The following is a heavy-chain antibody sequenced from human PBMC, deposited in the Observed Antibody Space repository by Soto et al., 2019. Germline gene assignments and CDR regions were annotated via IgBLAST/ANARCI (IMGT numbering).Heavy chain of an antibody. J-gene: IGHJ6*02. Sequence: QVQLVQSGAEVKKPGSSVKVSCKASGGTFSSYAISWVRQAPGQGLEWMGGIIPIFGTANYAQKFQGRVTITADESTSTDDMELSSLRSEDTAVYYCARGIIGPRLTYYGMDVWGQGTTVTVS. V-gene: IGHV1-69*01. CDR1: GGTFSSYA. CDR3: ARGIIGPRLTYYGMDV. D-gene: IGHD2-15*01. CDR2: IIPIFGTA.